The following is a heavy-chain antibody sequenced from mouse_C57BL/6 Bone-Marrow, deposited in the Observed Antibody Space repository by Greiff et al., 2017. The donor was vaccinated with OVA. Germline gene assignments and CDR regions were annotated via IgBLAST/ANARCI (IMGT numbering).Heavy chain of an antibody. D-gene: IGHD2-5*01. V-gene: IGHV1-64*01. CDR2: IHPNSGST. CDR1: GYTFTSYW. CDR3: ARAPSYYSNYYYAMDY. J-gene: IGHJ4*01. Sequence: VQLQQPGAELVKPGASVKLSCKASGYTFTSYWMHWVKPRPGQGLEWIGMIHPNSGSTNYNEKFKSKATLTVDKSSSTAYMQRSSLTSEDSAVYYCARAPSYYSNYYYAMDYWGQGTSVTVSS.